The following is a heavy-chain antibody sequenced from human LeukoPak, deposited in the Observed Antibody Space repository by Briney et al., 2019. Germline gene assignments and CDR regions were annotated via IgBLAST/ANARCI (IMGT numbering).Heavy chain of an antibody. CDR3: ARHGGGNSWPFQH. CDR2: VYCGGVSDT. J-gene: IGHJ1*01. V-gene: IGHV5-51*01. D-gene: IGHD6-13*01. Sequence: GESLKISCKGSGYSFTSYWIGWVRQMPGKGPEWMGVVYCGGVSDTRYSSSFQGQVTISVDKSINTAYLHWSSLKASDTAMYYCARHGGGNSWPFQHWGQGTLVTVSS. CDR1: GYSFTSYW.